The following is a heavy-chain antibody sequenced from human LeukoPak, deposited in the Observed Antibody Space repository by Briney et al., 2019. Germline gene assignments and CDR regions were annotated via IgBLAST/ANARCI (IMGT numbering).Heavy chain of an antibody. J-gene: IGHJ6*02. D-gene: IGHD3-10*01. CDR1: GFTFSSYS. Sequence: GGSLRLSCAASGFTFSSYSMNWVRQAPGKGLEWVSSISSSSSYIYYADSVKGRFTISRDNAKNSLYLQMNSLSAEDTAVYYCARDQMDELLWFGELLYGNYYYYYGMDVWGQGTTVTVSS. V-gene: IGHV3-21*01. CDR2: ISSSSSYI. CDR3: ARDQMDELLWFGELLYGNYYYYYGMDV.